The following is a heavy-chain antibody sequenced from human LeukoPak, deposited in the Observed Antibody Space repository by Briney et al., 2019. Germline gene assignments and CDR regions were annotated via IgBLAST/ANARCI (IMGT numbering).Heavy chain of an antibody. D-gene: IGHD1-26*01. Sequence: GGSLRLSCAASGFTFSSYGMHWVRQAPGKGLEWVSAISGSGGSTYYADSVKGRFTISRDNSKNTLYLQMNSLRAEDTAVYYCARDHSGSTHLDYWGQGTLVTVSS. CDR2: ISGSGGST. J-gene: IGHJ4*02. CDR3: ARDHSGSTHLDY. CDR1: GFTFSSYG. V-gene: IGHV3-23*01.